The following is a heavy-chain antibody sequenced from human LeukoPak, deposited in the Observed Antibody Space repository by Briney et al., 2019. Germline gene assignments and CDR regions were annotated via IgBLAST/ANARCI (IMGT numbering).Heavy chain of an antibody. CDR1: GGSLSRSRFY. D-gene: IGHD6-13*01. Sequence: KPSETLALNFTVSGGSLSRSRFYLARIRQPPGKGLDWIGAIYYSGSTYYNPSLKSRVTISVDTSKNQFSLRLSSVTAADTALYYCASLAGRSSSWRAYYFDYWGQGTLVTVSS. J-gene: IGHJ4*02. CDR3: ASLAGRSSSWRAYYFDY. V-gene: IGHV4-39*01. CDR2: IYYSGST.